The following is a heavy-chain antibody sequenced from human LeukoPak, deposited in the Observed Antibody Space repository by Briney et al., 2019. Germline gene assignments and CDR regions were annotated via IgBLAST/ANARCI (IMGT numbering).Heavy chain of an antibody. Sequence: SVKVSCKXSGGTFSSYAISWVRQAPGQGLEWMGRIIPIFGTANYSQKFQGRVTITTDESTSTAYMELSSLRSEDTAVYYCARGHDVYSSGWYKFDYWGPGTLVTVSS. CDR1: GGTFSSYA. CDR2: IIPIFGTA. D-gene: IGHD6-19*01. J-gene: IGHJ4*02. V-gene: IGHV1-69*05. CDR3: ARGHDVYSSGWYKFDY.